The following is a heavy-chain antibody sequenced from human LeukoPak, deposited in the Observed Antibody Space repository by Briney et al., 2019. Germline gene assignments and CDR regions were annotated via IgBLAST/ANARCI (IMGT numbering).Heavy chain of an antibody. V-gene: IGHV4-39*01. J-gene: IGHJ4*02. CDR2: IYYSGST. Sequence: SETLSLTCTVSGGSISSSSYYWGWIRQPPRKGLGWIGSIYYSGSTYYNPSLKSRVTISVDTSKNQFSLKLSSVTAADTAVYYCARRATSSGWYGLSWGQGTLVTVSS. CDR3: ARRATSSGWYGLS. CDR1: GGSISSSSYY. D-gene: IGHD6-19*01.